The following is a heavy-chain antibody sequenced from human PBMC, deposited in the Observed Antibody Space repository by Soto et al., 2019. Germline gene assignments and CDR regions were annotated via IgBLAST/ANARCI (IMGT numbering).Heavy chain of an antibody. V-gene: IGHV4-30-2*01. Sequence: SETLSLTCAVSGGSISSGGYSWSWIRQPPGKGLEWIGYIYHSGSTYYNPPLKSRVTISVDRSKNQFSLKLSSVTAADTALYYCARGGLVDILTGYTEYYFDYWGQGTLVTVSS. CDR3: ARGGLVDILTGYTEYYFDY. CDR2: IYHSGST. D-gene: IGHD3-9*01. J-gene: IGHJ4*02. CDR1: GGSISSGGYS.